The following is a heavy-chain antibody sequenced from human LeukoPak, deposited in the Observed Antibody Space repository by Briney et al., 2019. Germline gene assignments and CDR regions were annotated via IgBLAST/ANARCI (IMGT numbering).Heavy chain of an antibody. CDR2: ISAYNGNT. J-gene: IGHJ6*02. Sequence: GASVKVSCKASGYTFTSYGISWVRQAPGQGLEWMGWISAYNGNTNYAQKLQGRGTMTTDTSTSTAYMELRSLRSDDTAVYYCARDGEQLVARYYYYGMDVWGQGTTVTVSS. V-gene: IGHV1-18*01. CDR3: ARDGEQLVARYYYYGMDV. D-gene: IGHD6-6*01. CDR1: GYTFTSYG.